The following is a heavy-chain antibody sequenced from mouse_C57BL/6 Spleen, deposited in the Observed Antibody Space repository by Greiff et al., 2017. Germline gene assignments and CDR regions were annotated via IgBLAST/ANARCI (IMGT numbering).Heavy chain of an antibody. CDR2: IYPGDGDT. CDR1: GYAFSSSW. J-gene: IGHJ2*01. V-gene: IGHV1-82*01. CDR3: ARSYYYGSSQGYFDY. D-gene: IGHD1-1*01. Sequence: VKLMESGPELVKPGASVKISCKASGYAFSSSWMNWVKQRPGKGLEWIGRIYPGDGDTNYNGKFKGKATLTADKSSSTAYMQLSSLTSEDSAVYFCARSYYYGSSQGYFDYWGQGTTLTVSS.